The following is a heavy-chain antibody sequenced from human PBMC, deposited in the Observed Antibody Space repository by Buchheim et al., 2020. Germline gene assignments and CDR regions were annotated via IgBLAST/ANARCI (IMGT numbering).Heavy chain of an antibody. J-gene: IGHJ4*02. CDR3: AREGLVRSPDFDY. V-gene: IGHV3-48*03. CDR2: IDGSGTAI. Sequence: EVQLVESGGGLVQPGGSLRLSCAASGFTFSNYEMNWVRQAPGKGLEWLSYIDGSGTAIYYADSVKGRFTISRDNAKNSLFLQMNSLRAEDTAVYYCAREGLVRSPDFDYWGQGTL. CDR1: GFTFSNYE. D-gene: IGHD1-26*01.